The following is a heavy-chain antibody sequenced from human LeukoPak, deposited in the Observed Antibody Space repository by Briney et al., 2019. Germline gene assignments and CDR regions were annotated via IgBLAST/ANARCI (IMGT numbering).Heavy chain of an antibody. V-gene: IGHV4-31*03. CDR3: ARSDSSGYQNLDAFDI. D-gene: IGHD3-22*01. CDR2: IYYSGST. J-gene: IGHJ3*02. CDR1: GGSISSGGYY. Sequence: PSETLPLTCTVSGGSISSGGYYWSWIRQHPGKGLEWIGYIYYSGSTYYNPSLKSRVTISVDTPKNQFSLKLSSVTAADTAVYYCARSDSSGYQNLDAFDIWGQGTMVTVSS.